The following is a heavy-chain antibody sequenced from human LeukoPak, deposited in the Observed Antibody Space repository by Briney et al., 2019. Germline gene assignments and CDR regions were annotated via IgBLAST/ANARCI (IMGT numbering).Heavy chain of an antibody. Sequence: PSETLSLTCTVSGGSISSYYWSWIRQPPGKGLEWIGYIYYSGSANYNPSLKGRVTISVDTSKNQFSLNLSSVTAADTAVYYCARGSSGYYSYYMDVWGKGTTVTVSS. D-gene: IGHD6-19*01. CDR3: ARGSSGYYSYYMDV. J-gene: IGHJ6*03. CDR2: IYYSGSA. V-gene: IGHV4-59*01. CDR1: GGSISSYY.